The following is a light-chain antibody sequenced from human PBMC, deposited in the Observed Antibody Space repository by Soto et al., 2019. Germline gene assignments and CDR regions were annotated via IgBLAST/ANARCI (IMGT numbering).Light chain of an antibody. CDR2: DVT. J-gene: IGLJ1*01. CDR1: SSDVGGNDY. CDR3: GSYAGSNNFPYV. Sequence: QSALTQPPSASGSPGQSVTIFCTGTSSDVGGNDYVSWYQQHPGKAPKLMIYDVTKRPSGVPDRFSGSKSGNTASLTVSGLQAEDEDDYYCGSYAGSNNFPYVFGTGTKVTVL. V-gene: IGLV2-8*01.